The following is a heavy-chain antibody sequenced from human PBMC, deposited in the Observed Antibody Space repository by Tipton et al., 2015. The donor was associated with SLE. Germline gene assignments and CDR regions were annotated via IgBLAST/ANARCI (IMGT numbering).Heavy chain of an antibody. CDR3: ARAQRLVRWFDPWGQIVGAGGAFHM. CDR2: INHSGST. CDR1: GGSFSGYY. V-gene: IGHV4-34*01. Sequence: TLSLTCAVYGGSFSGYYWSWIRQSPGKGLEWIGEINHSGSTNYNPSLKSRVTISVDTSKKQFSLKVSSVTAADTAVYYCARAQRLVRWFDPWGQIVGAGGAFHMWGQGTMVTVSS. D-gene: IGHD1-26*01. J-gene: IGHJ3*02.